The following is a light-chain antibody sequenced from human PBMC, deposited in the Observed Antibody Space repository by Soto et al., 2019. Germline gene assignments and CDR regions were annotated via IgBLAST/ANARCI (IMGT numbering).Light chain of an antibody. CDR2: GIS. CDR3: QQYSTSPWT. V-gene: IGKV3-20*01. J-gene: IGKJ1*01. Sequence: EMVLTQSPGTLSLSPGERATLSCSASQSVLSTYLAWYQQTPGQAPRLLIDGISNRATGIPDRFSGSGSGTDFTLIISRLEPEDVAVYYCQQYSTSPWTFGQGTKVEVK. CDR1: QSVLSTY.